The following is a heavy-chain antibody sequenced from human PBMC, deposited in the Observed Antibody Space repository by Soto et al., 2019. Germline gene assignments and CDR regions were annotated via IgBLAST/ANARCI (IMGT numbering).Heavy chain of an antibody. CDR1: GFTFSTYA. V-gene: IGHV3-23*01. CDR3: AQDRPRRTSGDFFDY. CDR2: VSASGLNT. D-gene: IGHD1-1*01. Sequence: EVQLLESGGKWVQPGGSLTLSCAASGFTFSTYAMAWVRQAPGKGLEWVSGVSASGLNTDYADPVKGRFYISRDNSKNTVSLHMNSLRAEDTALYYCAQDRPRRTSGDFFDYWGQGTPVPVSS. J-gene: IGHJ4*02.